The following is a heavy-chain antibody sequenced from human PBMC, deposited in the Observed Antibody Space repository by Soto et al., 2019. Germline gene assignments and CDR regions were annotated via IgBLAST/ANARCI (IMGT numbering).Heavy chain of an antibody. D-gene: IGHD2-15*01. CDR2: ISYDGNNK. CDR1: GFTFSNYA. Sequence: QVQLVEFGGGVVQPGRSLRLSCAASGFTFSNYAMYWVRQAPGKGLEWVAVISYDGNNKYYADSVKGRFTISRDNSKNTLYLQMNSLRAEDTAVYYCARAGCDGGTCYTLVGLRYGMDVWGQGTTVTVSS. CDR3: ARAGCDGGTCYTLVGLRYGMDV. J-gene: IGHJ6*02. V-gene: IGHV3-30-3*01.